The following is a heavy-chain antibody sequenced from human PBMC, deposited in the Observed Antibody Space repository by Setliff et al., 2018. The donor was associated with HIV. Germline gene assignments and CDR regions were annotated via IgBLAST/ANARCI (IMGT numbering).Heavy chain of an antibody. Sequence: LSLTCAVYGGSFSDYSWSWIRQPPGKGLEWIGEISYSGSTNYNPSLKSRVTISIDTSKNQFSLRLTSVTAADTAVYYCAKSPGFSGYGGSGWGQGTLVTVSS. V-gene: IGHV4-34*01. CDR3: AKSPGFSGYGGSG. CDR2: ISYSGST. J-gene: IGHJ4*02. CDR1: GGSFSDYS. D-gene: IGHD5-12*01.